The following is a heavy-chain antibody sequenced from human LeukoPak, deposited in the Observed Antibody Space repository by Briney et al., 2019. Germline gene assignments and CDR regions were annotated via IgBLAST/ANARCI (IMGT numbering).Heavy chain of an antibody. Sequence: AGGSLRLSCAASGFTFSSYWMHWVRQAPGKGLVWVSRINSDGSSTSYADSVKGRFTISRDNAKNSLYLQMNSLRAEDTAVYYCARDPDWIWYFDLWGRGTLVTVSS. CDR1: GFTFSSYW. J-gene: IGHJ2*01. CDR2: INSDGSST. D-gene: IGHD1-1*01. V-gene: IGHV3-74*01. CDR3: ARDPDWIWYFDL.